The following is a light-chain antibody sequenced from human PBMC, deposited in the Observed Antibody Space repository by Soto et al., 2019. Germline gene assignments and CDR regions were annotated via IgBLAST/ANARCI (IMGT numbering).Light chain of an antibody. Sequence: EIVLTQSPATLSLPPGERATLSCRASQSVDVYLAWYQQKPGQAPRLLIYDASNRATGIPARFSGSGSGTDFTLTISSLEPEDFAVYYCQQRTNWPPWTFGQGTKVDIK. CDR3: QQRTNWPPWT. V-gene: IGKV3-11*01. CDR2: DAS. J-gene: IGKJ1*01. CDR1: QSVDVY.